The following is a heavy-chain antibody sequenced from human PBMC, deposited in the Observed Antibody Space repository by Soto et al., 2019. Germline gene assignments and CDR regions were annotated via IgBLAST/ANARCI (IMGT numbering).Heavy chain of an antibody. V-gene: IGHV3-72*01. D-gene: IGHD1-26*01. J-gene: IGHJ4*02. CDR3: SILEGA. CDR1: GITFSDRY. Sequence: VQLVESGGGLVQPGESLTLSCAVSGITFSDRYMEWVRQAPGKGLEWVARSRNKAKSYSTDFAASVKGRFTISRDESKNSLYLQMNSLKTEDTAVYYCSILEGAWGQGTLVTVSS. CDR2: SRNKAKSYST.